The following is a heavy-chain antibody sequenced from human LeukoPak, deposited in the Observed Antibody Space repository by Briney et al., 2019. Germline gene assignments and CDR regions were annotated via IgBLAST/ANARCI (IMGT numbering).Heavy chain of an antibody. J-gene: IGHJ5*02. D-gene: IGHD2-15*01. CDR2: IIPIFGTA. Sequence: SVKVSCKASGGTFSSYAISWVRQAPGQGLEWMGGIIPIFGTANYAQKFQGRVTITTDESTSTAYMELSSLRSGDTAVYYCARSSLSRPWNWFDPWGQGTLVTVSS. CDR1: GGTFSSYA. V-gene: IGHV1-69*05. CDR3: ARSSLSRPWNWFDP.